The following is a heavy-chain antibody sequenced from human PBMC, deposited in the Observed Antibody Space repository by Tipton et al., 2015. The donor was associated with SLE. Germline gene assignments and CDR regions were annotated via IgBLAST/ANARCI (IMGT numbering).Heavy chain of an antibody. D-gene: IGHD1-26*01. J-gene: IGHJ4*02. V-gene: IGHV3-20*04. CDR1: GFTFEDYG. CDR2: IKWDGRKT. CDR3: ARDNGQWRGSYRIDY. Sequence: GSLRLSCTASGFTFEDYGLSWVRQVPGKGLEWVSGIKWDGRKTGYGDSAKGRFTISRDNAKNSLYLQMDSLRVEDTALYYCARDNGQWRGSYRIDYWGRGTLVSVSS.